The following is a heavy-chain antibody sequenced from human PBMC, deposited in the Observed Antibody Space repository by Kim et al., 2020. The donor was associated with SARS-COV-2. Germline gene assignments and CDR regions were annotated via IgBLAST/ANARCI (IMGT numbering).Heavy chain of an antibody. J-gene: IGHJ4*02. V-gene: IGHV1-46*01. CDR2: IHPSGGRA. Sequence: ASVKVSCKASGYTFSTYHIHWVRQAPGQGLEWMGMIHPSGGRAYPAQKFQGRLFMTRDTSTSTVYMEMSSLRSEDTAIYYCARGGTDYYFAYWGQGTPATVSS. CDR1: GYTFSTYH. CDR3: ARGGTDYYFAY. D-gene: IGHD2-21*01.